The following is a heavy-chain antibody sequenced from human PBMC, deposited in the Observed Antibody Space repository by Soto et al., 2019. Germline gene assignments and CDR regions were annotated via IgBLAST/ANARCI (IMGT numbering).Heavy chain of an antibody. CDR2: IYARGNT. CDR1: GVSITTSAYH. J-gene: IGHJ4*02. Sequence: QVQLQESGPGLVKPSQTLSLTCTVSGVSITTSAYHWSWIRQHPGKGLEWIGCIYARGNTNYNPSLNSGVTISLVTYKNQFSLKLNSATAADAAVYYCAEGSLYFDGWGQGALVTVSA. V-gene: IGHV4-31*03. CDR3: AEGSLYFDG.